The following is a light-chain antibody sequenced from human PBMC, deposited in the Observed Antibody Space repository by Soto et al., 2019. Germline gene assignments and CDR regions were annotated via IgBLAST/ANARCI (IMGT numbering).Light chain of an antibody. CDR3: CSYAGSYTFARNV. V-gene: IGLV2-11*01. CDR1: SSDVAIYNY. CDR2: DVS. Sequence: QSALTQPRSVSGSPGQSVTICCTGASSDVAIYNYISWYQQHPGEAPKLMIHDVSERPSGVPDRFSGSKSGNTASLTISGLQAEDEADYYCCSYAGSYTFARNVFGTGTKVTVL. J-gene: IGLJ1*01.